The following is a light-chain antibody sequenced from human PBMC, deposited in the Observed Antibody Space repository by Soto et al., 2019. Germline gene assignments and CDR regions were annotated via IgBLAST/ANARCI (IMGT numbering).Light chain of an antibody. CDR3: QQYYSIPLT. J-gene: IGKJ4*01. V-gene: IGKV4-1*01. Sequence: DIVMTQSPASLAVSLGERATINCRSSQGVFYSSNNKNYLAWYQQKPGQPPKLLIYWASTRESGVSDRFSGSGSGTDFTLTISSLQAEDVAVYHCQQYYSIPLTFGGGTKVDIK. CDR2: WAS. CDR1: QGVFYSSNNKNY.